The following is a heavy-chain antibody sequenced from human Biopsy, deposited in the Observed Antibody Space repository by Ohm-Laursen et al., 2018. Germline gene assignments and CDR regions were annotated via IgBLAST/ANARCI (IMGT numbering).Heavy chain of an antibody. Sequence: ETLSLTCTVSGDSINSSYWSWIRQPPGKGLEWIGYIYYTGSTNYNPSLKSRVTISVDTSMNHLSLRLTSVTAADTAVYYCARHAPSYSGSYWRYFDLWGRGTLVTVSS. CDR1: GDSINSSY. V-gene: IGHV4-59*08. J-gene: IGHJ2*01. CDR2: IYYTGST. D-gene: IGHD1-26*01. CDR3: ARHAPSYSGSYWRYFDL.